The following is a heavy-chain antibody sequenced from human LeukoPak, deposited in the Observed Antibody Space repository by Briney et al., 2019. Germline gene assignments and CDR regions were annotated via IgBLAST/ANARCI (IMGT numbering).Heavy chain of an antibody. CDR1: GGSISSSSYY. CDR3: AREGAGDCSSTSCYYYYYYYMDV. Sequence: SETLSLTCTVSGGSISSSSYYWGWIRQPPGKGLEWIGSIYYSGSTYYNPSLKSRVTISVDTSKNQFSLKLSSVTAADTAVYYCAREGAGDCSSTSCYYYYYYYMDVWGKGTTVTVSS. J-gene: IGHJ6*03. D-gene: IGHD2-2*01. V-gene: IGHV4-39*07. CDR2: IYYSGST.